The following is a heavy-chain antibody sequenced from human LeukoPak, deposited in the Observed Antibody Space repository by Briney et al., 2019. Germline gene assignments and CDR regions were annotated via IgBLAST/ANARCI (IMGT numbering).Heavy chain of an antibody. CDR2: IYYSGST. J-gene: IGHJ4*02. V-gene: IGHV4-30-4*07. CDR1: GGSISSGGYS. D-gene: IGHD1-20*01. Sequence: SETLSLTCAVSGGSISSGGYSWSWIRQPPGKGLEWIGYIYYSGSTYYNPSLKSRVTISVDTSKNQFSLKLSSVTAADTAVYYCARDSITGIIGDWGQGTLVTVSS. CDR3: ARDSITGIIGD.